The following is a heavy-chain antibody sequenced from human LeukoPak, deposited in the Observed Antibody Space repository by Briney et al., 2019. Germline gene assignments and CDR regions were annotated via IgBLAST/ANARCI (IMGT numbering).Heavy chain of an antibody. CDR1: GYTFTSYA. CDR2: INTNTGNP. V-gene: IGHV7-4-1*02. Sequence: ASVKVSCKASGYTFTSYAMNWVRQAPGQGLEWMGWINTNTGNPTYAQGFTGRFVFSLDTSVSTAYLQISSLKAEDTAVYYCAREERFTMIVVITDNWFDPWGQGTLVTVSS. CDR3: AREERFTMIVVITDNWFDP. J-gene: IGHJ5*02. D-gene: IGHD3-22*01.